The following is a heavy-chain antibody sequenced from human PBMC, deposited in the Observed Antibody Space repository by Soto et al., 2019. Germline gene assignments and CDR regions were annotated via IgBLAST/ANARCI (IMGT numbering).Heavy chain of an antibody. J-gene: IGHJ4*02. Sequence: GSLRLSCAASGGTFSNYAMHGVRQAPGKGLEWVSTISGGGGSTFYADSVKGRFTISRDNSKNTLYLQMNSLRAEDTAIYYCASVDYGAYIPDFDYWGQGTLVTVS. CDR3: ASVDYGAYIPDFDY. CDR2: ISGGGGST. V-gene: IGHV3-23*01. D-gene: IGHD4-17*01. CDR1: GGTFSNYA.